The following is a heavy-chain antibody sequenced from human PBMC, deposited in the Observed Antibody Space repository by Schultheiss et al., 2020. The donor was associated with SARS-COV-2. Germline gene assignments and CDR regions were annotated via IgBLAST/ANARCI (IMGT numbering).Heavy chain of an antibody. Sequence: GSLRLSCAVYGGSFSGYYWSWIRQPPGKGLEWIGEINHSGSTYYNPSLKSRVTISVDTSENQSSLKLSSVTAADTAVYYCARHRTMTTSYDAFDIWGQGTMVTVSS. D-gene: IGHD4-17*01. V-gene: IGHV4-34*01. CDR2: INHSGST. CDR3: ARHRTMTTSYDAFDI. CDR1: GGSFSGYY. J-gene: IGHJ3*02.